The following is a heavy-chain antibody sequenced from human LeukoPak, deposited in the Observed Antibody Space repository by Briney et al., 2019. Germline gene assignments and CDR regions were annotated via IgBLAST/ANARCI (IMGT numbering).Heavy chain of an antibody. J-gene: IGHJ5*02. CDR1: GFTFSSYG. CDR3: ARGVNSYASGSYLRDWFDP. Sequence: PGGSLRLSCAASGFTFSSYGMSWVRQAPGKGLEWVSSITSGDTYIYYADSVKGRFTISRDNAKNSLFLQMDSLRAEDTAVYYCARGVNSYASGSYLRDWFDPWGQGTLVTVSS. D-gene: IGHD3-10*01. CDR2: ITSGDTYI. V-gene: IGHV3-21*01.